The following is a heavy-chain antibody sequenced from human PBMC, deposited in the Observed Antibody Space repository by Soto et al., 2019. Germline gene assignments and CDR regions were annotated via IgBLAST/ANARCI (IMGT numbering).Heavy chain of an antibody. CDR3: ARAIAVAEVNWFEP. J-gene: IGHJ5*02. D-gene: IGHD6-19*01. Sequence: ASVKVSCKASGGTFSSYAISWVRQAPGQGLEWMGGIIPIFGTANYAQKFQGRVTITADESTSTAYMELSSLRSADTAVYYCARAIAVAEVNWFEPWGQGTLVTVSS. CDR1: GGTFSSYA. V-gene: IGHV1-69*13. CDR2: IIPIFGTA.